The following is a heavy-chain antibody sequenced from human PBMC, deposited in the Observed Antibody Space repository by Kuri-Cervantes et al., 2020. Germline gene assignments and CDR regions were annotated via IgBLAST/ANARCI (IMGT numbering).Heavy chain of an antibody. CDR2: IIPGFGTA. J-gene: IGHJ6*03. D-gene: IGHD3-16*01. CDR1: GGTYSNYG. CDR3: ARGPTYYEFRSLWYYTMDV. V-gene: IGHV1-69*05. Sequence: SVKVSCKASGGTYSNYGISWVRQAPGQGLEWVGGIIPGFGTANYAQKFQGRVSITTGDSTTIAYLELSSLRSEDTAVYYCARGPTYYEFRSLWYYTMDVWGKGTTVTVSS.